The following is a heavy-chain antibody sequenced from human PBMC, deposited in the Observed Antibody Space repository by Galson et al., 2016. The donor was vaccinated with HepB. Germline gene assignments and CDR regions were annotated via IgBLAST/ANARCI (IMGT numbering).Heavy chain of an antibody. V-gene: IGHV4-31*03. D-gene: IGHD3-10*01. CDR2: IYYNGNT. J-gene: IGHJ5*02. CDR3: ARGGPGGQRGGNWFDP. CDR1: GGSLRTGSYY. Sequence: TLSLTCTVSGGSLRTGSYYWTWVRHHPGKGLEWIGYIYYNGNTYYNPSLKSRLSMSIDTSKNQFSLNLTSLTAADTAFYYCARGGPGGQRGGNWFDPWGQGTLVTVSS.